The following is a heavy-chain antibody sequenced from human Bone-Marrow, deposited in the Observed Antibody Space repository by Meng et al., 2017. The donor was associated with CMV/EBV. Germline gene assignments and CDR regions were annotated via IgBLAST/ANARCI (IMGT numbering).Heavy chain of an antibody. V-gene: IGHV5-51*01. J-gene: IGHJ4*02. CDR3: ARLGGDVLGAIDY. Sequence: VESLKISCKTSGYTFPNSWIAWVRQMPGKGLEWMGMIYPGASVTKYSPSFEGQVTIPADKSVNIAYFHGSSLKASDTAIYFCARLGGDVLGAIDYWGQGTLVTVSS. CDR1: GYTFPNSW. D-gene: IGHD3-16*01. CDR2: IYPGASVT.